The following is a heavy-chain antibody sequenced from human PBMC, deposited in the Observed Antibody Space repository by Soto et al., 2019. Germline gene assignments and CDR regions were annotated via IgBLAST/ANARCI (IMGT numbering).Heavy chain of an antibody. CDR2: ISSSGSTI. CDR3: ARDANRPYCSGGSCYSHYYYYYMDV. Sequence: GGSLRLSCAASGFTFSDYYMSWIRQAPGKGLEWVSYISSSGSTIYYADSVKGRFTISRDNAKNSLYLQMNSLRAEDTAVYYCARDANRPYCSGGSCYSHYYYYYMDVWGKGTTVTVSS. J-gene: IGHJ6*03. V-gene: IGHV3-11*01. D-gene: IGHD2-15*01. CDR1: GFTFSDYY.